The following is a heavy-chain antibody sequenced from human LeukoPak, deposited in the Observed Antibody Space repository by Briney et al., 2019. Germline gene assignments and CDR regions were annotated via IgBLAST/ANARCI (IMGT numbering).Heavy chain of an antibody. Sequence: ASVKVSCKVSGYTLTELSMHWVRQAPGKGLEWMGGFDPEDGETIYAQKFQGRVTMTEDTSTDTAYMELSSLRSKDTAVYYCATQTGGSGYYYIKYFDLWGRGTLVTVSS. CDR2: FDPEDGET. J-gene: IGHJ2*01. V-gene: IGHV1-24*01. D-gene: IGHD3-22*01. CDR1: GYTLTELS. CDR3: ATQTGGSGYYYIKYFDL.